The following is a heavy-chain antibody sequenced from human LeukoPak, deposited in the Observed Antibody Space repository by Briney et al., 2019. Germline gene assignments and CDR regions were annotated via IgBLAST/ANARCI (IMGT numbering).Heavy chain of an antibody. CDR1: GFTFSSYG. Sequence: PGGTLRLSCAASGFTFSSYGMSWVRQAPGKGLEWVSAISGSGGSTYYADSVKGRFTISRDNSKNTLYLQMNSLRAEDTAVYYCAKDYFGGHYAFDIWGQGTMVTVSS. V-gene: IGHV3-23*01. D-gene: IGHD3-10*01. CDR3: AKDYFGGHYAFDI. J-gene: IGHJ3*02. CDR2: ISGSGGST.